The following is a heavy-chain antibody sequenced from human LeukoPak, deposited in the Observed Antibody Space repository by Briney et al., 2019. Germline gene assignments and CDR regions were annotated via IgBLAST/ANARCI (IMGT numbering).Heavy chain of an antibody. Sequence: ETLSLTCAVYGGSFSGYYWSWVRQAPGKGLEWVGRIKSKTDGGTTDYAAPVKGRFTISRDDSKNTLYLQMNSLKTEDTAVYYCTTDPQLLWFGDAWGQGTLVTVSS. J-gene: IGHJ5*02. CDR1: GGSFSGYY. CDR2: IKSKTDGGTT. CDR3: TTDPQLLWFGDA. D-gene: IGHD3-10*01. V-gene: IGHV3-15*01.